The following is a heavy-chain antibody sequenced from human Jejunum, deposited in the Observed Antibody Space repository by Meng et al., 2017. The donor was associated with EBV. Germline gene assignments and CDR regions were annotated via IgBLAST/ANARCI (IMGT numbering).Heavy chain of an antibody. D-gene: IGHD3-3*01. V-gene: IGHV1-8*01. CDR3: ARGAQPIDL. J-gene: IGHJ5*02. CDR1: GFTFTNYD. Sequence: QVLFVQSVVEVKKPGASVKVSCKASGFTFTNYDINWVRQASGQGLEWMGWMNPSNGKTGYAQKFQGRVTMTRDASTSTAYMELSSLRSDDTAVYFCARGAQPIDLWGQGTLVTVSS. CDR2: MNPSNGKT.